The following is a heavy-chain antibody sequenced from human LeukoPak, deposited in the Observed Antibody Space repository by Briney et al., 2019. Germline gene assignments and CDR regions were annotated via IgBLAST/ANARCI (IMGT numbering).Heavy chain of an antibody. CDR2: IHYSGST. Sequence: SETLSLTCTVSGGSISGYYWNWIRQAPGKGREWIGNIHYSGSTKYSPSLKSRVTISVDTSKNQFSLKLSSVTAADTAAYYCARSPLYDTAPSDYWGQGTLVTVSS. CDR3: ARSPLYDTAPSDY. D-gene: IGHD3-9*01. J-gene: IGHJ4*02. CDR1: GGSISGYY. V-gene: IGHV4-59*01.